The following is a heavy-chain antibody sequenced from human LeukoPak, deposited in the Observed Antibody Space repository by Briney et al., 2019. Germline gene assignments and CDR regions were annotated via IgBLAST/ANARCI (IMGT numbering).Heavy chain of an antibody. CDR3: AREELGSSLGFDP. CDR1: GFTFSSYT. Sequence: GGSLRLSCAASGFTFSSYTIHWVRQPPGKGLEWVAVISFDGSNKYYADSVKGRFTISRDSSKNTLYLQMNSLRAEDTAVYYCAREELGSSLGFDPWGQGTLVTVSS. D-gene: IGHD3-16*01. V-gene: IGHV3-30-3*01. CDR2: ISFDGSNK. J-gene: IGHJ5*02.